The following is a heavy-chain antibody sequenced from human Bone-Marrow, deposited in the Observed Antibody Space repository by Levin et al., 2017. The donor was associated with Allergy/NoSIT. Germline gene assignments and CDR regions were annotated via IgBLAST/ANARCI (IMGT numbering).Heavy chain of an antibody. V-gene: IGHV3-7*01. CDR2: VNQDGTTE. CDR1: GFTFTNYW. CDR3: ARDQT. Sequence: GESLKISCVASGFTFTNYWMSWVRQAPGQGLEWVANVNQDGTTEGYVDSVKGRFTISRDNAKNSVYLQMSSLRAEDTAVYYCARDQTWGQGILVTVSS. J-gene: IGHJ5*02.